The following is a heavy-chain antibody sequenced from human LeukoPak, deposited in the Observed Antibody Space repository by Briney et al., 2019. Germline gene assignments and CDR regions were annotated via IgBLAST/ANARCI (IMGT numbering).Heavy chain of an antibody. Sequence: ASVKVSCKASGCTFTSNGISWVRQAPGQGLEWMGWISAYNGNTKYAQNLQGRVTMTTDTSTSTVYMELSSLRSDDTAVYYCARGRPTTVTSWFDPWGQGTLVTVSS. CDR1: GCTFTSNG. CDR2: ISAYNGNT. D-gene: IGHD4-17*01. J-gene: IGHJ5*02. CDR3: ARGRPTTVTSWFDP. V-gene: IGHV1-18*01.